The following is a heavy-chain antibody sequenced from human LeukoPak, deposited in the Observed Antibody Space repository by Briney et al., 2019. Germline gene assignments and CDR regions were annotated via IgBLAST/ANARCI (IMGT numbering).Heavy chain of an antibody. CDR3: ARVLGYYGSGGPLNYYYYYMDV. CDR1: GYTFTSYD. CDR2: MNPNSGNT. D-gene: IGHD3-10*01. Sequence: ASVKVSCKASGYTFTSYDINWVRQATGQGLEWMGWMNPNSGNTGYAHKFQGRVTMTRNTSISTAYMELSSLRSEDTAVYYCARVLGYYGSGGPLNYYYYYMDVWGKGTTVTVSS. J-gene: IGHJ6*03. V-gene: IGHV1-8*01.